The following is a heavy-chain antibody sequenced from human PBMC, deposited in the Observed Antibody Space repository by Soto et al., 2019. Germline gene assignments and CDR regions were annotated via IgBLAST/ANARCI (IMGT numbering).Heavy chain of an antibody. D-gene: IGHD3-10*01. CDR2: IYYGGST. CDR3: ARGQLFHYQYGFDV. Sequence: QVQLQESGPALVRPSDSLSLMCSVSGVPITTFYWSWIRQAPGKGLEYIGYIYYGGSTHYNPALKGRVTMSVDTANNEFSPKLGSVTAADTAAYYCARGQLFHYQYGFDVWGQGTTVIV. V-gene: IGHV4-59*07. CDR1: GVPITTFY. J-gene: IGHJ6*02.